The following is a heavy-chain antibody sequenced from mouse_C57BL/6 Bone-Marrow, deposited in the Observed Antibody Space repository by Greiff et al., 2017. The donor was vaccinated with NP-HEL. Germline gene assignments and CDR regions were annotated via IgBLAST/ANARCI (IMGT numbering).Heavy chain of an antibody. CDR3: TRDPLYSNYVYFDD. V-gene: IGHV5-9-1*02. D-gene: IGHD2-5*01. CDR1: GFTFSSYA. CDR2: ISSGGDYI. Sequence: DVQLVESGEGSVKPGGSLKLSCAASGFTFSSYAMSWVRQTPEQRLEWVAYISSGGDYIYYADTVKGRFTISRDNARNTLYLQMSRLKSEDTAMYYCTRDPLYSNYVYFDDWGQGTTLTVSS. J-gene: IGHJ2*01.